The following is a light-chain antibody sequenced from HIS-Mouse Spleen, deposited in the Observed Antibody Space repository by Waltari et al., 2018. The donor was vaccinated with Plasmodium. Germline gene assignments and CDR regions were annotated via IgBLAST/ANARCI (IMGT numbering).Light chain of an antibody. CDR1: SSDVGGYNY. J-gene: IGLJ2*01. Sequence: QSALTQPRSVSGSPGQSVTISCTGTSSDVGGYNYVSWYQQHPGKAPKLLSYDVSKRPSGVPDRFSGSKSGNTASLTISGLQAEEEADYYCCSYAGSYTLVFGGGTKLTVL. V-gene: IGLV2-11*01. CDR3: CSYAGSYTLV. CDR2: DVS.